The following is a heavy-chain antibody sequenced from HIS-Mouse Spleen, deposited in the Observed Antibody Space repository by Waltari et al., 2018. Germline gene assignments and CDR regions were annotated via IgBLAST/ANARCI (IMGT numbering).Heavy chain of an antibody. D-gene: IGHD3-10*01. CDR3: AQNYYGSGSYYY. J-gene: IGHJ4*02. CDR2: MSGSGGST. CDR1: GFTFSSYA. Sequence: EVQLLESGGGLVQPGGSLRLSCAASGFTFSSYAMSWVRQAPGKGVGWVSAMSGSGGSTYYADSVKGRFTISRDNSKNTLYLQMNSLRAEDTAVYYCAQNYYGSGSYYYWGQGTLVTVSS. V-gene: IGHV3-23*01.